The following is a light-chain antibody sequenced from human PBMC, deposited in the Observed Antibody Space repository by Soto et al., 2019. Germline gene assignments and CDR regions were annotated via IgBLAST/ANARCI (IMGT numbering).Light chain of an antibody. CDR3: SSYTSSSTKV. V-gene: IGLV2-18*02. J-gene: IGLJ1*01. CDR1: SSDVGSYNR. Sequence: QSALTQPPSVSGSPGQSVTISCTGTSSDVGSYNRVSWYPQPPGTAPKLMIYEVSNRPSGVPDRFSGSKSGNTASLTISGLQAEDEADYYGSSYTSSSTKVFGPGTKLTVL. CDR2: EVS.